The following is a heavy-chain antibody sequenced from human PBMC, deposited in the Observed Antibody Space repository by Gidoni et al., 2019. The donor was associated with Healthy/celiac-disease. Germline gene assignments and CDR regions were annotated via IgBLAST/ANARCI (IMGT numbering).Heavy chain of an antibody. CDR3: ARDPPLYYGSGSYGYGMDV. D-gene: IGHD3-10*01. V-gene: IGHV6-1*01. CDR1: GDSVSSNSAA. J-gene: IGHJ6*02. Sequence: QVQLQQSGPGLVKPSQTLSLTCAISGDSVSSNSAAWNWIRQSPSRGLEWLGRTYYRSKWYNDYAVSVKSRITINPDTSKNQFSLQLNSVTPEDTAVYYCARDPPLYYGSGSYGYGMDVWGQGTTVTVSS. CDR2: TYYRSKWYN.